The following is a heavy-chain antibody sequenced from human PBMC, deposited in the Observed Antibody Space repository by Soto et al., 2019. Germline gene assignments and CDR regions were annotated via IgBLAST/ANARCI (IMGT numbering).Heavy chain of an antibody. D-gene: IGHD2-15*01. CDR1: GFSLSTSGVG. Sequence: QITLKESGPTLVKPTQTLTLTCTFSGFSLSTSGVGVGWIRQPPGKALEWLALIYWDDDKRYSPSLKSRLTITKHTSKNQVVVTMTHIDPVDTATYYCAHRPSYCTGGSCYSGFDYWGQGTLVSVSS. V-gene: IGHV2-5*02. CDR3: AHRPSYCTGGSCYSGFDY. J-gene: IGHJ4*02. CDR2: IYWDDDK.